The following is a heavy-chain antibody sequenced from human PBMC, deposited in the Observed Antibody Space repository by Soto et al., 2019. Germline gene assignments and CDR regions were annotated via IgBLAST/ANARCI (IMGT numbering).Heavy chain of an antibody. J-gene: IGHJ4*02. CDR2: INHSGST. Sequence: PSETLSLTCAVYGGSFSGYYWSWIRQPPGKGLEWIGEINHSGSTNYNPSLKSRVTISVDTSKNQFSLKLNSVTAADTAVYYCARRYCSGGSCYRSGTLDYWGQGTLVTVS. CDR1: GGSFSGYY. CDR3: ARRYCSGGSCYRSGTLDY. D-gene: IGHD2-15*01. V-gene: IGHV4-34*01.